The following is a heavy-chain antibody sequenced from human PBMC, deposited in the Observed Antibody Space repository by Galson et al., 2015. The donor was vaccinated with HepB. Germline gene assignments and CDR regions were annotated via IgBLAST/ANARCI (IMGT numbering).Heavy chain of an antibody. V-gene: IGHV1-46*01. CDR2: INPSGGST. D-gene: IGHD3-10*01. J-gene: IGHJ3*02. CDR1: GFIFTSEY. Sequence: SVKVPCRLSGFIFTSEYKHCVRQTPGQGLEWMGIINPSGGSTSYAQKFQGRVTMTRDTSTSTVYMELSSLRSEDTALYYCAALFMVRGANDAFDIWGQGTMVTVSS. CDR3: AALFMVRGANDAFDI.